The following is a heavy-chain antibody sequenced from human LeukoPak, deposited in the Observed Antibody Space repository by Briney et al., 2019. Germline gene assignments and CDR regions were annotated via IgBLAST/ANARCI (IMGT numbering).Heavy chain of an antibody. CDR1: GGSISSGDYY. V-gene: IGHV4-30-4*01. CDR2: IYYSGST. J-gene: IGHJ6*02. D-gene: IGHD2-2*01. CDR3: ARDRVVVVPAASAQYYYGMDV. Sequence: SETLSLTCTVSGGSISSGDYYWGWIRQPPGKGLEWIVYIYYSGSTYYNPSLKSRVTISVDTSKNQFSLKLSSVTAADTAVYYCARDRVVVVPAASAQYYYGMDVWGQGTTVTVSS.